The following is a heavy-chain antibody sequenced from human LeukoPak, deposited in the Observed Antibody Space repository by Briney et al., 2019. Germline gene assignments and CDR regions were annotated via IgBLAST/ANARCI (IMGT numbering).Heavy chain of an antibody. CDR1: GYTFTSYA. V-gene: IGHV7-4-1*02. D-gene: IGHD6-19*01. CDR2: INTNTGNP. CDR3: ARDPGTMAVAGFDY. J-gene: IGHJ4*02. Sequence: GASVKVSCKASGYTFTSYAMNWVRQAPGQGLEWMGWINTNTGNPTYAQGFTGWFVFSLDTSVSTAYLQISSLKAEDTAVYYCARDPGTMAVAGFDYWGQGTLVTVSS.